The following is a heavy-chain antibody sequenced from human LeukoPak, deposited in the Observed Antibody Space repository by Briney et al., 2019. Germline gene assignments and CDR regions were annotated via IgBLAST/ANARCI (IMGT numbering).Heavy chain of an antibody. CDR2: ISYDGSNK. J-gene: IGHJ6*02. CDR3: AKKGVLRYFDWSHSV. Sequence: GGSLRLSCPASGFTFSSYGMHWVRQAPGKGLEWVAVISYDGSNKYYADSVKGRFTISRDNSKNTLYLQMNSLRAEDTAVYYCAKKGVLRYFDWSHSVWGQGTTVTVSS. D-gene: IGHD3-9*01. CDR1: GFTFSSYG. V-gene: IGHV3-30*18.